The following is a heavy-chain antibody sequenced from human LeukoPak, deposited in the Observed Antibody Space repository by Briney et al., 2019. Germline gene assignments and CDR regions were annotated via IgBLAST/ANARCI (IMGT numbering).Heavy chain of an antibody. J-gene: IGHJ4*02. Sequence: TGGSLRLSCAASGFTFSTFSLNWVRQAPGKGLEWVSYISGSSSNMYYVDSVKGRFTISRDNSKNTLYLQMNSLRAEDTAVYYCAKVLSLDYWGQGTLVTVSS. V-gene: IGHV3-48*01. CDR3: AKVLSLDY. CDR2: ISGSSSNM. CDR1: GFTFSTFS.